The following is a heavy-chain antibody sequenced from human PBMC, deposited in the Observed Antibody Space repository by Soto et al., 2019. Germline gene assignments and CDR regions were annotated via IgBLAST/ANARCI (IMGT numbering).Heavy chain of an antibody. J-gene: IGHJ5*02. D-gene: IGHD2-2*01. V-gene: IGHV4-61*01. CDR2: ISYSGST. Sequence: PSETLPLTCTVSGVSVTSASFYWNWIRQPPGKALEWIGFISYSGSTNSNPSLRSRVTISVDTSKNQFSLKLNSVTAADTAVYFCARGDAINWFDPWGQGTLVTVSS. CDR1: GVSVTSASFY. CDR3: ARGDAINWFDP.